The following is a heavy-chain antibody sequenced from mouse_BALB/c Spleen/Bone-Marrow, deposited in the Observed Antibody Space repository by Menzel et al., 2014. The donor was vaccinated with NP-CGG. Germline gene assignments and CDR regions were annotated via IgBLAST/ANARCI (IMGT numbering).Heavy chain of an antibody. D-gene: IGHD1-1*01. Sequence: EVKLVESGGGLVQPGGSRKLSCAASGFTFSSFGMHWVRQAPEKGLEWVAYISSGSSTIYYADTVKGRFTISRDNPKNTLFLQMTSLRSEDTAMYYCARGNYGFSFYYAMDYWRQGTSVTVSS. CDR3: ARGNYGFSFYYAMDY. CDR2: ISSGSSTI. CDR1: GFTFSSFG. J-gene: IGHJ4*01. V-gene: IGHV5-17*02.